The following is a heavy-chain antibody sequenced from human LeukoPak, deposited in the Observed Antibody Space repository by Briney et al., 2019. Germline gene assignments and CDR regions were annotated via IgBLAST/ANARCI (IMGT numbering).Heavy chain of an antibody. CDR2: VPDTGRT. Sequence: PSETLSLTCTVSSGFSTHYYWNWIRQPPGKALEWIGCVPDTGRTTYNPSLKSRLTISVDTSKRQFSLTLTSLTAADTAVYYCTKGYYEPFDVWGQGILVTVSS. CDR3: TKGYYEPFDV. J-gene: IGHJ4*02. CDR1: SGFSTHYY. D-gene: IGHD3-16*01. V-gene: IGHV4-59*01.